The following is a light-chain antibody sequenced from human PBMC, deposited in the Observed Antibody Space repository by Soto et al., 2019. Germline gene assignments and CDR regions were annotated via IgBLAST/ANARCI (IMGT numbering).Light chain of an antibody. CDR3: TTWDDSPNGPV. J-gene: IGLJ2*01. CDR2: SND. Sequence: QSVLTQPPSASVSPGQRVTISCSGSRSNIGTNTVNWYQHLPGTAPKLLIFSNDQRPSGVPDRFSGSKSGTSASLAISGLQSEDEADYFCTTWDDSPNGPVFGGGTKVTVL. V-gene: IGLV1-44*01. CDR1: RSNIGTNT.